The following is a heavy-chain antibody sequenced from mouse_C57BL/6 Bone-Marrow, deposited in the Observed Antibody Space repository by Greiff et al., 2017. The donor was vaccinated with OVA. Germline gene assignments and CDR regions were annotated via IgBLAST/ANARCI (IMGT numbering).Heavy chain of an antibody. CDR3: ARDYYGSLDY. CDR2: ISDGGSYT. CDR1: GFTFSSYA. V-gene: IGHV5-4*01. J-gene: IGHJ2*01. D-gene: IGHD1-1*01. Sequence: EVQLQESGGGLVKPGGSLKLSCAASGFTFSSYAMSWVRQTPEKRLEWVATISDGGSYTYYPDNVKGRFTISRDNAKNNLYLQMSHLKSEDTAMYYCARDYYGSLDYWGQGTTLTVSS.